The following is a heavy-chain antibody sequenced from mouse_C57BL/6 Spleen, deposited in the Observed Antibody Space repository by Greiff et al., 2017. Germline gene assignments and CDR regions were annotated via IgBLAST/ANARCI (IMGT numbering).Heavy chain of an antibody. CDR3: AKRSSSFWYFDV. Sequence: EVQRVESGGGLVKPGGSLKLSCAASGFTFSDYGMHWVRQAPEKGLEWVAYISSGSSTIYYEDTVKGRFTISRDKAKNTLFLQMTSLRSEDTAMYYWAKRSSSFWYFDVWGTGTTVTVSS. J-gene: IGHJ1*03. CDR1: GFTFSDYG. V-gene: IGHV5-17*01. CDR2: ISSGSSTI. D-gene: IGHD1-1*01.